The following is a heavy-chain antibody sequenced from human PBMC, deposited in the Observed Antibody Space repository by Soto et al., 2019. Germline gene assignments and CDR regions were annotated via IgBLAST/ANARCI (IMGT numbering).Heavy chain of an antibody. D-gene: IGHD3-9*01. V-gene: IGHV1-18*01. CDR3: ARDEGGYDILTGYYKAHHFDY. CDR2: ISPHNFNT. CDR1: GYTFTHFY. J-gene: IGHJ4*02. Sequence: QVQLEQSGAEVKKPGDSVKVSCKASGYTFTHFYITWVRQAPGQGLERMGAISPHNFNTNYAQKFRGRVTLTTEKSTNTAYMDLRSLTSDDTAVYYCARDEGGYDILTGYYKAHHFDYWGQGVPVTVSS.